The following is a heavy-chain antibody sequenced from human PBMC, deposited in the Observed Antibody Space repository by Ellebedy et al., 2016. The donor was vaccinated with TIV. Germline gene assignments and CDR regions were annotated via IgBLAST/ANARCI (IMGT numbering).Heavy chain of an antibody. CDR3: AKLAAAGTRIYYYYGMDV. V-gene: IGHV3-30*18. D-gene: IGHD6-13*01. J-gene: IGHJ6*02. CDR1: GFTFSSYG. CDR2: ISYDGSNK. Sequence: GGSLRLSXAASGFTFSSYGMHWVRQAPGKGLEWVAVISYDGSNKYYADSVKGRFTISRDNSKNTLYLQMNSLRAEDTAVYYCAKLAAAGTRIYYYYGMDVWGQGTTVTVSS.